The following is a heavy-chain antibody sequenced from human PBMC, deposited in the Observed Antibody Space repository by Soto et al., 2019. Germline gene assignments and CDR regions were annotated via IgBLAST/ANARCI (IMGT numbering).Heavy chain of an antibody. CDR3: ARERKWEPLPY. CDR2: INGNTGHT. V-gene: IGHV1-18*01. CDR1: GYTFSRYG. J-gene: IGHJ4*02. Sequence: QVQLVQSGAEVREPGASVKVSCKTSGYTFSRYGITWVRQAPGQGLEWMGWINGNTGHTIYAMNLEDRLTISTDTSTSTAYRELRSLKSEDTGVYYCARERKWEPLPYWGQGTLVTVSS. D-gene: IGHD1-26*01.